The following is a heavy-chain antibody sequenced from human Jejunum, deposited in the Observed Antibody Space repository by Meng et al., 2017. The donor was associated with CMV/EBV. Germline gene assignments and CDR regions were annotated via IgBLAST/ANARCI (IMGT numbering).Heavy chain of an antibody. V-gene: IGHV4-34*01. Sequence: GSLSGYNWSWVPQPPGKGLEWIGEINHNGGSNYNPSLKSRVTISADASKNQFSLKLTSVTAADTAVYYCARGHCSSTRCYSRFDPWGQGTLVTVSS. CDR1: GSLSGYN. CDR2: INHNGGS. J-gene: IGHJ5*02. CDR3: ARGHCSSTRCYSRFDP. D-gene: IGHD2-2*02.